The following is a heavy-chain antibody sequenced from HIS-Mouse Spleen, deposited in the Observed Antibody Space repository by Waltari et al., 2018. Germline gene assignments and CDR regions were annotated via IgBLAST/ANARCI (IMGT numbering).Heavy chain of an antibody. Sequence: QVQLQQWGAGLLKPSETLSLTCAVYGGSFSGYYWSWIRQPPGKGLEWIGEINHSGRTNYNPSLKSRVTISVDTSKNQFSLKLSSVTAADTAVYYCASLCDYYYYGMDVWGQGTTVTVSS. CDR3: ASLCDYYYYGMDV. J-gene: IGHJ6*02. V-gene: IGHV4-34*01. CDR2: INHSGRT. D-gene: IGHD3-10*02. CDR1: GGSFSGYY.